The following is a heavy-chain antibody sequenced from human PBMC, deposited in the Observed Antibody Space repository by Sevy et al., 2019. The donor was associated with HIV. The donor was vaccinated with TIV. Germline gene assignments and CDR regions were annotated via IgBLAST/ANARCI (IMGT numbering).Heavy chain of an antibody. D-gene: IGHD6-19*01. V-gene: IGHV4-39*01. CDR3: AGPILTYNNGWSYYDY. CDR1: GASISSSGYY. CDR2: INYSGST. J-gene: IGHJ4*02. Sequence: SETLSLTCTVSGASISSSGYYWGWIRQPPGKGLEWIASINYSGSTFYNPSLKSRVTISADTSKNPISLDLKSVTAADTAIYYCAGPILTYNNGWSYYDYWGQGTVVTVSS.